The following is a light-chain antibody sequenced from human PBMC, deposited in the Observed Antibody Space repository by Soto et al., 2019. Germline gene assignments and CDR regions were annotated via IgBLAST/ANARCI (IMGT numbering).Light chain of an antibody. Sequence: EKAMTQSPATLSVSPGERATLSCRASQSVSSKLAWYQQKPGQAPRLLIYGASTRATDIPARFSGSGSGTEFTLTISRLQSEDFAVYYCQQYNNWPRTFGQGTKVEIK. J-gene: IGKJ1*01. V-gene: IGKV3-15*01. CDR3: QQYNNWPRT. CDR2: GAS. CDR1: QSVSSK.